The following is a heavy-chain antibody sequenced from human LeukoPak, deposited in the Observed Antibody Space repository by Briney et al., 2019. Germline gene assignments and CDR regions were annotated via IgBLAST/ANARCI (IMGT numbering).Heavy chain of an antibody. CDR3: AKDGNYDFWSGYYKGVSSYGMDV. Sequence: PGGSLRLSCAASGFTFSSYGMHWVRQAPGQGLEWVALIRYDGGKEYYADSVKGRFTISRDNSKNTLYLQMNSLRAEDTAVYYCAKDGNYDFWSGYYKGVSSYGMDVWGQGTTVTVSS. CDR1: GFTFSSYG. J-gene: IGHJ6*02. D-gene: IGHD3-3*01. CDR2: IRYDGGKE. V-gene: IGHV3-30*02.